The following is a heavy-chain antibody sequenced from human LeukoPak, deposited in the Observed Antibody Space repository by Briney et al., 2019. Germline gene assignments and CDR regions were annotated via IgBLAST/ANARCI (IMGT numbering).Heavy chain of an antibody. CDR3: ARESRALLHPPHPYHYYGMDV. J-gene: IGHJ6*02. V-gene: IGHV3-7*01. D-gene: IGHD2-15*01. CDR2: IKQDGSEK. Sequence: GGSLRLSCAASGFTFSSYWVSWVRQAPGKGLEWVANIKQDGSEKYYVDSVKGRFTISRDNAKNSLYLQMNSLRAEDTAVYYCARESRALLHPPHPYHYYGMDVWGQGTTVTVSS. CDR1: GFTFSSYW.